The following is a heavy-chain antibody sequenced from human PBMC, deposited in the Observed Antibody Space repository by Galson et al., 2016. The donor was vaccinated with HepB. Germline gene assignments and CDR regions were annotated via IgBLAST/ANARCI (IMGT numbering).Heavy chain of an antibody. CDR3: ARSLGSGDYYIFDS. D-gene: IGHD3-10*01. Sequence: QSGAEVKKAGESLKISCKGSGYSFTTHRIGWVRQMPGKGLEWMGIIYPGDSDTRYRPSFQGQVTISVDKSISTVYLQWSSLKASDTAVYYCARSLGSGDYYIFDSWGQGTLVTVSS. J-gene: IGHJ4*02. CDR2: IYPGDSDT. V-gene: IGHV5-51*01. CDR1: GYSFTTHR.